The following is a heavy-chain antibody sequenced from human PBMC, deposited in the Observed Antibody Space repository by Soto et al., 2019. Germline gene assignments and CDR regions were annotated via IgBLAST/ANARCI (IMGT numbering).Heavy chain of an antibody. CDR2: IFHSGAS. CDR3: ARSRRDSWPWVVQDFDY. V-gene: IGHV4-39*01. Sequence: SETLSLTCNVSGGSISSSDYYWGWVRQSPGKGLEWIGSIFHSGASHYNPSLKSRLTMSVDTSKKQFSLKLSSVAAADTAVYYCARSRRDSWPWVVQDFDYWGQGILVTVS. CDR1: GGSISSSDYY. D-gene: IGHD2-15*01. J-gene: IGHJ4*02.